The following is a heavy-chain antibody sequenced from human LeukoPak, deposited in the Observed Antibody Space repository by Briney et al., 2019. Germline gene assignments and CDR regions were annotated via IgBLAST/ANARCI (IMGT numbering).Heavy chain of an antibody. J-gene: IGHJ5*02. CDR1: GGSISSYY. D-gene: IGHD6-13*01. Sequence: PSETLSLTCTVSGGSISSYYWSWIRQPPGKGLEWIGYIYYSGSTNYNPSLKSRVTISVDTSKNQFSLKLSSVTAADTAVYYCARTLIAAAGYNWFDPWGQGTLVTVSS. CDR2: IYYSGST. CDR3: ARTLIAAAGYNWFDP. V-gene: IGHV4-59*12.